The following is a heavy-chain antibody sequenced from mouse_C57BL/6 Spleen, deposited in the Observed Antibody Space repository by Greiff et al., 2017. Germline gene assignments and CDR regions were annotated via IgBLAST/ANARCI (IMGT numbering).Heavy chain of an antibody. J-gene: IGHJ4*01. Sequence: EVQLQQSGPELVKPGASVKIPCKASGYTFTDYNMDWVKQSPGKSLEWIGDINPNNGGTIYNQKFKGKATLTVDKSSSTAYMELRSLTSEDTAVYYCARAGGNYVFYAMDYWGQGTSVTVSS. CDR3: ARAGGNYVFYAMDY. V-gene: IGHV1-18*01. CDR1: GYTFTDYN. D-gene: IGHD2-1*01. CDR2: INPNNGGT.